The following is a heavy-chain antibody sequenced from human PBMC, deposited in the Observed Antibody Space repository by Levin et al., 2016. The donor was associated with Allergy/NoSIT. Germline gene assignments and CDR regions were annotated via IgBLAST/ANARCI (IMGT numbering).Heavy chain of an antibody. CDR1: GFTFSSYA. Sequence: GESLKISCAASGFTFSSYAMHWVRQAPGKGLEWVAVISYDGSNKYYADSVKGRFTISRDNSKNTLYLQMNSLRAEDTAVYYCASRNRVDTAMVTDYWGQGTLVTVSS. J-gene: IGHJ4*02. V-gene: IGHV3-30-3*01. CDR2: ISYDGSNK. D-gene: IGHD5-18*01. CDR3: ASRNRVDTAMVTDY.